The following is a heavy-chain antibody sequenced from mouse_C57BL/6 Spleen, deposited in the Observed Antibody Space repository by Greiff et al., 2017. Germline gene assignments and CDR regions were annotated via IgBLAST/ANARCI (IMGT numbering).Heavy chain of an antibody. J-gene: IGHJ3*01. Sequence: VQLQQSGAELARPGASVKMSCKASGYTFTSYTMHWVQQRPGQGLEWIGYINPSSGYTKYNQKFKDKATLTADKSSSTAYMQLSSLTSEDSAVYYCAREDYDGFAYWGQGTLVTVSA. CDR1: GYTFTSYT. V-gene: IGHV1-4*01. CDR2: INPSSGYT. D-gene: IGHD2-4*01. CDR3: AREDYDGFAY.